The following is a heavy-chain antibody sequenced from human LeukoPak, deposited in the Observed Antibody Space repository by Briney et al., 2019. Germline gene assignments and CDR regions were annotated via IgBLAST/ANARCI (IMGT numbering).Heavy chain of an antibody. CDR1: GFTFSSYG. J-gene: IGHJ5*02. V-gene: IGHV3-33*01. CDR3: ARDVVDCSSTSCLNWFDP. CDR2: IWYDGSNK. D-gene: IGHD2-2*01. Sequence: GRSLRLSCAASGFTFSSYGMHWVRQAPGKGLEWVAVIWYDGSNKYYADSVKGRFTISRDSSKNTLYLQMNSLRAEDTAVYYCARDVVDCSSTSCLNWFDPWGQGTLVTVSS.